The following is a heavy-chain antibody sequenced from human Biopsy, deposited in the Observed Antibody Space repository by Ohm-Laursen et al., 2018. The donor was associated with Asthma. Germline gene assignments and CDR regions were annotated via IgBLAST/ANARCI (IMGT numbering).Heavy chain of an antibody. V-gene: IGHV1-69*05. CDR2: INSGLSTT. J-gene: IGHJ4*02. CDR3: ARKAGSCISRTCYSLDF. Sequence: GASEKASCKSLGGTLNTYVIGWVRQAPGQGLEWLGGINSGLSTTTYPQKFQDRVTITTDDSTSTVYMELSSLRSEDTAVYYCARKAGSCISRTCYSLDFWGQGTLVTVSS. D-gene: IGHD2-2*01. CDR1: GGTLNTYV.